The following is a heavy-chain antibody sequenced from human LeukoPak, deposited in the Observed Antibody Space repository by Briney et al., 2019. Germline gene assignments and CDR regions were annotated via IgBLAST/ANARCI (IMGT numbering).Heavy chain of an antibody. V-gene: IGHV3-23*01. CDR1: GFTFSSYW. D-gene: IGHD3-9*01. J-gene: IGHJ6*04. CDR2: ISGSGGST. CDR3: ARRARLYFYMDV. Sequence: GGSLRPSCTASGFTFSSYWMSWVRQAPGKGLEWVSAISGSGGSTYYADSVKGRFTISRDNSKNTVSLQMDSLRVEDTAVYHCARRARLYFYMDVWGKGTTVTVSS.